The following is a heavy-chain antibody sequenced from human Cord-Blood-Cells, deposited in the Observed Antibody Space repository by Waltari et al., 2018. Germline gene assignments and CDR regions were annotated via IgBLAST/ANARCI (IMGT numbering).Heavy chain of an antibody. V-gene: IGHV3-15*01. CDR3: TTVRSGSYWSDY. CDR2: NKSKTDGGTT. J-gene: IGHJ4*02. CDR1: GFTFSNAW. D-gene: IGHD1-26*01. Sequence: EVQLVESGGGLVKPGGSLRLSCAASGFTFSNAWMSWVRQAPGKGLEWVGRNKSKTDGGTTDDAEPVKGRFTNSRDDSKNTLYLQMNSLKTEDTAVYYCTTVRSGSYWSDYWGQGTLVTVSS.